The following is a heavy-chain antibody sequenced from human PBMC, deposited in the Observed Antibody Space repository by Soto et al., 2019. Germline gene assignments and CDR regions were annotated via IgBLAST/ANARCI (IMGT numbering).Heavy chain of an antibody. CDR2: IYYSGST. D-gene: IGHD6-13*01. CDR1: GGSISSGGYY. CDR3: ARERPDGSRLDP. Sequence: SETLSLTCAVSGGSISSGGYYWSWIRQPPGKGLEWIGYIYYSGSTYYNPSLKSRVTISVDTSKNQFSLKLSSVTAADTAVYYCARERPDGSRLDPWGQGTLVTVSS. J-gene: IGHJ5*02. V-gene: IGHV4-30-4*01.